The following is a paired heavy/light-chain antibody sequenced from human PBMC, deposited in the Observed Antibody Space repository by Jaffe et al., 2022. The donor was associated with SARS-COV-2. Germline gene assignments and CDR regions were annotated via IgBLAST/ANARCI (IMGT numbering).Heavy chain of an antibody. J-gene: IGHJ1*01. CDR1: GGTFSSYA. CDR2: IIPIFGTA. V-gene: IGHV1-69*01. Sequence: QVQLVQSGAEVKKPGSSVKVSCKASGGTFSSYAISWVRQAPGQGLEWMGGIIPIFGTANYAQKFQGRVTITADESTSTAYMELSSLRSEDTAVYYCAREENYYDSSGSLRHFQHWGQGTLVTVSS. CDR3: AREENYYDSSGSLRHFQH. D-gene: IGHD3-22*01.
Light chain of an antibody. CDR3: QQYDNLRSS. V-gene: IGKV1-33*01. CDR2: DAS. Sequence: DIQMTQSPSSLSASVGDRVTITCQASQDISNYLNWYQQKPGKAPKLLIYDASNLETGVPSRFSGSGSGTDFTFTISSLQPEDIATYYCQQYDNLRSSFGQGTRLEIK. CDR1: QDISNY. J-gene: IGKJ5*01.